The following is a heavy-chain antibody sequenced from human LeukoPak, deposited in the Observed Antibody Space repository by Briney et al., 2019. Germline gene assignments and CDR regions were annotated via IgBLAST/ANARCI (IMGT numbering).Heavy chain of an antibody. CDR2: FDPEDGET. CDR1: GYTLTELS. V-gene: IGHV1-24*01. J-gene: IGHJ3*02. CDR3: ATGTTVTTWGAFDI. D-gene: IGHD4-17*01. Sequence: ASVKVSCKVSGYTLTELSMHWVRQAPGKGLEWMGGFDPEDGETIYAQKFQGRVTMTEDTSTDTAYMGLSSLRSEDTAVYYCATGTTVTTWGAFDIWGQGTMVTVSS.